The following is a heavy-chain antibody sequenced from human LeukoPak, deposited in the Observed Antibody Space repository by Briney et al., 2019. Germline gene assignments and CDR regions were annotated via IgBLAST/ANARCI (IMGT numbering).Heavy chain of an antibody. CDR3: AKDSRTGSPRAFDS. D-gene: IGHD1-26*01. CDR1: GFTFTNYA. V-gene: IGHV3-23*01. Sequence: GGSLRLSCAASGFTFTNYAMTWVRQAPGKGLEWVPTITIGGTTYHADSVKGRFTISRDNSKNTLYLQMNSLRPEDTAVYSCAKDSRTGSPRAFDSWGQGTLVIVSS. CDR2: ITIGGTT. J-gene: IGHJ4*02.